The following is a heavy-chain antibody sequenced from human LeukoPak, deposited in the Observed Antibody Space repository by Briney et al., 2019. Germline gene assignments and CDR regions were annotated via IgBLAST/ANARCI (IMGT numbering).Heavy chain of an antibody. CDR2: IYYSGST. V-gene: IGHV4-39*02. D-gene: IGHD2-15*01. CDR3: AREDEDRSVQH. Sequence: SETLSLTCTVSGGSISSSSYYWGWIRQPPGKGLEWIGSIYYSGSTYYNPSLKSRVTISVDTSKNQFSLKLSSVTAADTAVYYCAREDEDRSVQHWGQGTLVTVSS. J-gene: IGHJ1*01. CDR1: GGSISSSSYY.